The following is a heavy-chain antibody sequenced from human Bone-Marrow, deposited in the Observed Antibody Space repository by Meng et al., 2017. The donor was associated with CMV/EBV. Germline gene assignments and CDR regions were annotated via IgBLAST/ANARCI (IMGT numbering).Heavy chain of an antibody. J-gene: IGHJ6*02. CDR1: GFLFYNYN. CDR3: ARDDYGMDV. Sequence: GESLKISCAASGFLFYNYNMHWVRQTPGKGLEWVTLISYAGSNKDYTDSVQGRFTISRDNSNNTLYLEINSLTLEDTAVYYWARDDYGMDVWGQGTTVTVSS. V-gene: IGHV3-30-3*01. CDR2: ISYAGSNK.